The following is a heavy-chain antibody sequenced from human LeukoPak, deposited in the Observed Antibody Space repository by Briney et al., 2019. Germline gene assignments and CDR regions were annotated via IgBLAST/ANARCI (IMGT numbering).Heavy chain of an antibody. V-gene: IGHV4-34*01. CDR1: GGSFSGYY. D-gene: IGHD3-10*01. J-gene: IGHJ5*02. Sequence: SETLSLTCAVYGGSFSGYYWTWIRQPPGKGLEWIGEINHSGSTNYNPSLNSRVTISVATSKNQFSLDLSSVTAADTAVYYCARVLRSYYYGSGSLGDWFDPWGQGTLVTVSS. CDR3: ARVLRSYYYGSGSLGDWFDP. CDR2: INHSGST.